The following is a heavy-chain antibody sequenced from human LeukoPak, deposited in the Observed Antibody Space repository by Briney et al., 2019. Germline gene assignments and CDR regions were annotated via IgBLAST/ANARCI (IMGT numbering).Heavy chain of an antibody. J-gene: IGHJ4*02. D-gene: IGHD2-21*02. Sequence: PGRSLRLSCAASGFTLSSCGTHWVRQAPGKGLEWVAVISYDGSNKYYADFVKGRFTISRDNSKNTLYLQMNSLRAEDTAVYYCAKDSFVVVTAILPPGFFDYWGQGILVTVSS. CDR2: ISYDGSNK. CDR3: AKDSFVVVTAILPPGFFDY. V-gene: IGHV3-30*18. CDR1: GFTLSSCG.